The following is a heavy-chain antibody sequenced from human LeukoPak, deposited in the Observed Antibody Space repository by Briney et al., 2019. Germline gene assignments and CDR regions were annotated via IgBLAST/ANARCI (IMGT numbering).Heavy chain of an antibody. V-gene: IGHV1-2*02. CDR2: INPNNGGT. CDR3: ARGGAFWSASYRYWFDP. J-gene: IGHJ5*02. Sequence: ASVKVSCKASGYTFTDYHMHWVRQAPGQGLEWIGWINPNNGGTKYAQEFEGRVTMTRDTSISTAYMEVSRLRSDDTAVYYCARGGAFWSASYRYWFDPWGLGTLVTVSS. CDR1: GYTFTDYH. D-gene: IGHD3-3*01.